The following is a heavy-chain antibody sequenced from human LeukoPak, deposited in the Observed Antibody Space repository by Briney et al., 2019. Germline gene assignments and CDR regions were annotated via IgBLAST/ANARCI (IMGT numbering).Heavy chain of an antibody. CDR1: GYTFTSYD. V-gene: IGHV1-8*03. J-gene: IGHJ3*02. D-gene: IGHD3-16*01. Sequence: ASVKVSCKASGYTFTSYDINWVRQATGQGLEWMGWMNPNSGNTGYAQKFQGRVTITRNTSISTAYMELSSLRSEDTAVYYCARGPPPPRRFGGVQRFRAFDIWGQGTMVTVSS. CDR3: ARGPPPPRRFGGVQRFRAFDI. CDR2: MNPNSGNT.